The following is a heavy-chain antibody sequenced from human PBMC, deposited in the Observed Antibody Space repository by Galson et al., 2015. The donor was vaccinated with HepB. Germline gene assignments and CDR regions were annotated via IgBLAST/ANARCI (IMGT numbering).Heavy chain of an antibody. CDR1: GFTFSSYG. CDR3: ARLGEAAAGDY. J-gene: IGHJ4*02. Sequence: SLRLSCAASGFTFSSYGMHWVRQAPGKGLEWVAVIWYDGSNKYYADSVKGRFTISRDNSKNTLYLQMNSLRAEDTAVYYCARLGEAAAGDYWGQGTLVTVSS. V-gene: IGHV3-33*01. CDR2: IWYDGSNK. D-gene: IGHD6-13*01.